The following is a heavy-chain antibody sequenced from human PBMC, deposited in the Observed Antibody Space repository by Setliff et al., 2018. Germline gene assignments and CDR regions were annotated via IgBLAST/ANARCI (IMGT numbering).Heavy chain of an antibody. V-gene: IGHV1-46*01. Sequence: ASVKVSCKASGYTFTSYYMYWVRQAPGQGLEWMGIINPSGGSTSYAQKFQGRVTMTRDTSTSTVYMELSSLGSEDTAVYYCARVAPHYYDSSGPSFDYWGQGTLVTVSS. CDR2: INPSGGST. CDR3: ARVAPHYYDSSGPSFDY. J-gene: IGHJ4*02. CDR1: GYTFTSYY. D-gene: IGHD3-22*01.